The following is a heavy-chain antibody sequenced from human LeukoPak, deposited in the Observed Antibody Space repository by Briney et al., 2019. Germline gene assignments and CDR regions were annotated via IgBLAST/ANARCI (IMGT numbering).Heavy chain of an antibody. V-gene: IGHV4-39*07. Sequence: SETLSLTCTVSGGSISSNIYYWGWIRQPPGKGLEYIGSVYYTGSTYYNPSLKSRVTISVDTSKNQFSLKLSSVTAADTAVYYCARGYSGYEPWGMDVWGKGPRSPSPQ. J-gene: IGHJ6*01. CDR2: VYYTGST. CDR3: ARGYSGYEPWGMDV. CDR1: GGSISSNIYY. D-gene: IGHD5-12*01.